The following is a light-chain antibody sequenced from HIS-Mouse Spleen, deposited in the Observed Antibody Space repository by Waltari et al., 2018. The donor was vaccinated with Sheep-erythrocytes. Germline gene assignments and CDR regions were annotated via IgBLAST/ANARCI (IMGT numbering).Light chain of an antibody. CDR3: QSADSSGTYV. CDR2: KDS. J-gene: IGLJ1*01. V-gene: IGLV3-25*03. CDR1: KLGDKY. Sequence: SYELTQPPSVSVSPGQTASITCSGDKLGDKYACWYQQKPGQAPVLVIYKDSERPSGSPERFSGSSSGTTVTLTISGVQAEDEADYYCQSADSSGTYVFGTGTKVTVL.